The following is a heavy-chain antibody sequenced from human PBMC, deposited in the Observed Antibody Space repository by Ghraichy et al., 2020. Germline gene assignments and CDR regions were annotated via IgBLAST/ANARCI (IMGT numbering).Heavy chain of an antibody. Sequence: GGSLRLSCTASGFTFNNYALSWVRQAPGKGLEWVSVISGSGGSTYYADSLKGRFSISRDNSKNTLYLRVNSLRPADTAVYYCAKMAAADPRYYFDSWGQGTLVTVSS. D-gene: IGHD2-15*01. CDR1: GFTFNNYA. J-gene: IGHJ4*02. CDR2: ISGSGGST. V-gene: IGHV3-23*01. CDR3: AKMAAADPRYYFDS.